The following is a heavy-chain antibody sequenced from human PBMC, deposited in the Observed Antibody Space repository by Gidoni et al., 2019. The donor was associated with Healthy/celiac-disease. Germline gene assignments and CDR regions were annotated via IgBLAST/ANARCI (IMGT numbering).Heavy chain of an antibody. CDR1: GDTFTSYY. CDR2: INPNSGGT. V-gene: IGHV1-2*04. J-gene: IGHJ3*02. D-gene: IGHD6-19*01. Sequence: QVQLVQSGAEEKKPGDSVKVSCKASGDTFTSYYMHWVRRAPGQGLEWMGWINPNSGGTTYAQNFQGWVTMTRDTSISTAYMALSRLRSDDTAVYYCARDSGIAVAGADAFDIWGQGTMVPVSS. CDR3: ARDSGIAVAGADAFDI.